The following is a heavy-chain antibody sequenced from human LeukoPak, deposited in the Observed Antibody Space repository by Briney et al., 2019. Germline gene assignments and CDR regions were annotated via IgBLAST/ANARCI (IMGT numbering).Heavy chain of an antibody. CDR3: ARDSTWRLDY. CDR2: IKEDGSVK. CDR1: GFTFSSHW. Sequence: GGSLRLSCTASGFTFSSHWMTWVRQPPGKGLEWVANIKEDGSVKYYVDSVKGRFTISRDNTKNALYLQMNSLRADDTAVYFCARDSTWRLDYWGQGTLTTVSS. D-gene: IGHD5-12*01. J-gene: IGHJ4*02. V-gene: IGHV3-7*03.